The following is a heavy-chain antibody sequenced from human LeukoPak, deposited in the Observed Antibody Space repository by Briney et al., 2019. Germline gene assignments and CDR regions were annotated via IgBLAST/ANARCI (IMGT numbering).Heavy chain of an antibody. CDR1: GFTFSSNY. D-gene: IGHD6-13*01. CDR3: AREGSGSSWGYYYYYMDV. J-gene: IGHJ6*03. CDR2: IYSGGST. V-gene: IGHV3-66*02. Sequence: GGSLRLSCAASGFTFSSNYMSWVRQAPGKGLEWVSVIYSGGSTYYAGSVKGRFTISRDNSKNTLYLQMNSLRAEDTAVYYCAREGSGSSWGYYYYYMDVWGKGTTVTVSS.